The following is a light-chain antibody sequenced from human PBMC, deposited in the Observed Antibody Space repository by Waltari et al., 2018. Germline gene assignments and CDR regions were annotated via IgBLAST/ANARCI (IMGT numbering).Light chain of an antibody. CDR3: QQCNTFSFN. J-gene: IGKJ3*01. Sequence: DVQMTQSPSSLSASVGDRLTMTCRASQSINDLLAWYQQKPGKAPRLLIQRASILESGVPSRFSGSGSGTEFTLTINGLQPDDFGTYYCQQCNTFSFNFGPGTTV. V-gene: IGKV1-5*03. CDR2: RAS. CDR1: QSINDL.